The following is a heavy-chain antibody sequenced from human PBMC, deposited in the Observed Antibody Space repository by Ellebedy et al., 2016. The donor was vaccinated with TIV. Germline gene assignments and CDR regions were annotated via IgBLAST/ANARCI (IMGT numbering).Heavy chain of an antibody. CDR3: ARDLLHNWDEAPLFDY. J-gene: IGHJ4*02. D-gene: IGHD1-20*01. CDR2: INHDGSEK. V-gene: IGHV3-7*01. Sequence: GGSLRLXXAASGSTFSSYWMSWVRQTPGKGLEWVAQINHDGSEKNYVDSVKGRFTIARDSAKNSLYLQMNSLRAEDTAVYYCARDLLHNWDEAPLFDYWGQGTLVTVSS. CDR1: GSTFSSYW.